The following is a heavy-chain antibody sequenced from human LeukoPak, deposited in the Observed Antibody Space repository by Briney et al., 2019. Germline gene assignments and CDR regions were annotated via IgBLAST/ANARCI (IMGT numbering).Heavy chain of an antibody. CDR3: ARHVGSVTTQPWFDP. J-gene: IGHJ5*02. CDR2: IYPSDSDT. V-gene: IGHV5-51*01. D-gene: IGHD1-26*01. Sequence: GESLKISCKASGYSFTNYWIGWVRQMPGKGLEWMGIIYPSDSDTRYSPSLQGQVTISVDKSISTAYLQWSSLKASDTAMYYCARHVGSVTTQPWFDPWGQGTLVIVSS. CDR1: GYSFTNYW.